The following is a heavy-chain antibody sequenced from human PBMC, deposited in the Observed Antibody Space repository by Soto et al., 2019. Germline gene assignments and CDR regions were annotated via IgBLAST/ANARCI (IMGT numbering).Heavy chain of an antibody. J-gene: IGHJ4*02. CDR1: GGSISSSSYY. CDR2: IYYSGST. Sequence: PSETLSLTCTVSGGSISSSSYYWGWIRQPPGKGLEWIGSIYYSGSTYYNPSLKSRVTISVDTSKNQFSLKLSSVTAADTAVYYCARPWDGVSDYWGQGTLVTVSS. V-gene: IGHV4-39*01. CDR3: ARPWDGVSDY. D-gene: IGHD3-3*01.